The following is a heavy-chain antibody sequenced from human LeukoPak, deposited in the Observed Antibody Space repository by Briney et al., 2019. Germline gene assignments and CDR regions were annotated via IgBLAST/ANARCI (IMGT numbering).Heavy chain of an antibody. J-gene: IGHJ4*02. CDR3: AKASYDKSSFYRPLEC. D-gene: IGHD3-22*01. CDR2: ISRDGSTT. CDR1: GFTFNDFP. V-gene: IGHV3-43*02. Sequence: GGSLRLSCAASGFTFNDFPMNWVRQAPGKGLEWVSLISRDGSTTHYGDSVKGRFTISRDNSKNSLYLQMNSLTIEDAAFYYCAKASYDKSSFYRPLECWGQGTLVTVSS.